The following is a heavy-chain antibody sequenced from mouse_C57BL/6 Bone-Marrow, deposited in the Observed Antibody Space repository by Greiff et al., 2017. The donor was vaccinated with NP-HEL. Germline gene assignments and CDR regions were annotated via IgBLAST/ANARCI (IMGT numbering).Heavy chain of an antibody. CDR2: IDPENGDT. CDR1: GFNIKDDY. V-gene: IGHV14-4*01. J-gene: IGHJ3*01. D-gene: IGHD2-1*01. Sequence: VQLKESGAELVRPGASVKLSCTASGFNIKDDYMHWVKQRPEQGLEWIGWIDPENGDTEYASKFQGKATITADTSSNTAYLQLSGQTSEDTAVYYCSYGKAYWGQGTLVTVSA. CDR3: SYGKAY.